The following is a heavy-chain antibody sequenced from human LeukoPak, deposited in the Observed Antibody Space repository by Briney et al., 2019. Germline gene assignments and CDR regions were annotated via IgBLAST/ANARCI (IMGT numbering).Heavy chain of an antibody. D-gene: IGHD3-10*01. CDR3: ARARGSGSFNRAFDY. J-gene: IGHJ4*02. CDR1: GGSISSYY. Sequence: PSETLSLTCSVSGGSISSYYWSWIRQPPGKGLEWIGYIYYSGSTNYNPSLKSRVTISVDTSKNQFSLKLSSVTAADTAVYYCARARGSGSFNRAFDYWGQGTLVTVSS. V-gene: IGHV4-59*01. CDR2: IYYSGST.